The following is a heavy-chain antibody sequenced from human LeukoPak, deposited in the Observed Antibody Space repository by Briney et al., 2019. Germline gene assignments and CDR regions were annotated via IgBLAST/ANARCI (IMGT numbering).Heavy chain of an antibody. CDR2: IYYSGST. D-gene: IGHD4-23*01. J-gene: IGHJ4*02. V-gene: IGHV4-30-4*01. CDR3: ARVSATVVTGGLDY. CDR1: GGSISSGDYY. Sequence: SETLSLTCPVSGGSISSGDYYWSWIRQPPGKGLEWIGYIYYSGSTYYNPSLKSRVTISVDTSKNQFSLKLSSVTAADTAVYYYARVSATVVTGGLDYWGQGTLVTVSS.